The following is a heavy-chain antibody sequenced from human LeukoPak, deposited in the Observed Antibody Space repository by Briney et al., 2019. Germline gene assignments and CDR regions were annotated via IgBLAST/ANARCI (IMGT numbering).Heavy chain of an antibody. Sequence: GGSLRLSCAASGFTFSSYSMNWVRQTPGKGLEWVSSISSSSSYIYYADSVKGRFTISRDNAKNSLYLQMNSLRAEDTAVYYCASPYSGSYFEYFQHWGQGTLVTVSS. V-gene: IGHV3-21*01. CDR2: ISSSSSYI. J-gene: IGHJ1*01. CDR3: ASPYSGSYFEYFQH. CDR1: GFTFSSYS. D-gene: IGHD1-26*01.